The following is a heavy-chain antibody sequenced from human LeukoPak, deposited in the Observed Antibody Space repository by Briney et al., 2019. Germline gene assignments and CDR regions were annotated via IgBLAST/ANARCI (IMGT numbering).Heavy chain of an antibody. J-gene: IGHJ4*02. V-gene: IGHV3-53*01. CDR3: AGSPWDGIRGVGLDYLDY. D-gene: IGHD1-26*01. CDR2: LYSTGST. Sequence: GGSLRLSCAASGFIVSNNFMSWVRQAPGKGLEWVSVLYSTGSTFYVDSVKGRFTISRDNSKNMLFLQMNSLRVEDTAIYYCAGSPWDGIRGVGLDYLDYWGRGTLVTVSS. CDR1: GFIVSNNF.